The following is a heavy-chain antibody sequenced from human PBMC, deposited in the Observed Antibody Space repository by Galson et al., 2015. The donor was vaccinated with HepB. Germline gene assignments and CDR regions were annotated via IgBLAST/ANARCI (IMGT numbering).Heavy chain of an antibody. Sequence: SETLSLTCAVYGGSFSGYYWSWIRQPPGKGLEWIGEINHSGSTNYNPSLKSRVTISVDTSKNQFSLKLSSVTAADTAVYYCARGANYDSSGYYPISDYWGQGTLVTVSS. D-gene: IGHD3-22*01. V-gene: IGHV4-34*01. CDR2: INHSGST. CDR3: ARGANYDSSGYYPISDY. J-gene: IGHJ4*02. CDR1: GGSFSGYY.